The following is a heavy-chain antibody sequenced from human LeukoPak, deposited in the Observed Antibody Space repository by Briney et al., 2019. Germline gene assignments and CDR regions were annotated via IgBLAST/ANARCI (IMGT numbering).Heavy chain of an antibody. CDR3: ARGGVNYYDSTPQILFDY. D-gene: IGHD3-22*01. CDR2: INPNSGGT. CDR1: GYTFTGYY. Sequence: ASVKVSCKASGYTFTGYYMHWVRQAPGQGLEWMGRINPNSGGTNYAQKSQGRVTMTRDTSISTAYMELSRLRSDDTAVYYCARGGVNYYDSTPQILFDYWGQGTLVTVSS. V-gene: IGHV1-2*06. J-gene: IGHJ4*02.